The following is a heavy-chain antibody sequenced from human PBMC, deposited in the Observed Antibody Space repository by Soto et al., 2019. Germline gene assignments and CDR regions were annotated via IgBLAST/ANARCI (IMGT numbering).Heavy chain of an antibody. J-gene: IGHJ4*02. D-gene: IGHD2-21*02. V-gene: IGHV4-39*01. CDR2: IFSSGRT. Sequence: SETLSLTCTVSNGSISSSSHYWGWIRQPPGRGLEWVGSIFSSGRTYYNPSLKSRVTISVDTSTNHFSLRLSSVTAADTAVYYCARHQYGGNSVRPFDNWGQGTRVTVSS. CDR1: NGSISSSSHY. CDR3: ARHQYGGNSVRPFDN.